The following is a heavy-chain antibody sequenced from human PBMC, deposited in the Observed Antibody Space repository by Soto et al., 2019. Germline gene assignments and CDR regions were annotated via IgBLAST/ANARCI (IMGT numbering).Heavy chain of an antibody. V-gene: IGHV3-33*01. CDR3: VRTACVINNCSYRGVR. Sequence: QGQLVESGGGVVQPGRSLRLSCVASGFDFKTYGMHWVRQAPGKGLEWVAVIGFDGTNIHYSDSVRGRFSISRDNSENTVSLQMNSLRVEDPALYYCVRTACVINNCSYRGVRWGQGTLGTV. J-gene: IGHJ4*02. CDR2: IGFDGTNI. D-gene: IGHD1-20*01. CDR1: GFDFKTYG.